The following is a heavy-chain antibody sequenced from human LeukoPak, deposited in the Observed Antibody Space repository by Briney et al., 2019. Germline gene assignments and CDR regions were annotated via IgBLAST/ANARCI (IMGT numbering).Heavy chain of an antibody. V-gene: IGHV3-23*01. CDR3: AKDPMLEWLSYRDWFDP. D-gene: IGHD3-3*01. J-gene: IGHJ5*02. Sequence: GGSLRLSCAASGFTFSSYAMSWVRQAPGKGLEWVSAISGSGGSTYYAGSVKGRFTISRDNSKNTLYLQMNSLRAEDTAVYYCAKDPMLEWLSYRDWFDPWGQGTLVTVSS. CDR1: GFTFSSYA. CDR2: ISGSGGST.